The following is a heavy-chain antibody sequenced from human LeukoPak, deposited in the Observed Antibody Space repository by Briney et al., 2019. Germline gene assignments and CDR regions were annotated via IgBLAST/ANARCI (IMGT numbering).Heavy chain of an antibody. CDR3: ARDIAVADSVNWFDP. J-gene: IGHJ5*02. CDR2: ISYDGGNI. Sequence: GRSLRLSCAASGFTFSRFAMHWVRQAPGKGLEWVALISYDGGNIWYADSVKGRFTISGDNSKNTVYLQMNSLRVEDAAVYYCARDIAVADSVNWFDPWGQGTLVTVSS. D-gene: IGHD6-19*01. CDR1: GFTFSRFA. V-gene: IGHV3-30*04.